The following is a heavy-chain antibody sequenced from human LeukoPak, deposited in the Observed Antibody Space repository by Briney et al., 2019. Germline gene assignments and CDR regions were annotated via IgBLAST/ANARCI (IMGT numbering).Heavy chain of an antibody. CDR3: ARAGLDFWSGYVDYYYYMDV. J-gene: IGHJ6*03. CDR2: INHSGST. CDR1: AGSFSGYY. Sequence: SETLSLTCAVYAGSFSGYYWSWIRQPPGKGLEWIGEINHSGSTNYNPSLKSRVTISVDTSKNQFSLKLSSVTAADTAVYYCARAGLDFWSGYVDYYYYMDVWGKGTTVTVSS. V-gene: IGHV4-34*01. D-gene: IGHD3-3*01.